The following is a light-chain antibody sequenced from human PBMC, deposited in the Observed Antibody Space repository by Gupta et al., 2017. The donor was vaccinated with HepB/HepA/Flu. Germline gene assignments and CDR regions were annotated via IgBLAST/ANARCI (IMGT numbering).Light chain of an antibody. Sequence: QSALPQPPSVSGSPGQSVTTPCTGTRGDVGSYNRVSWYQQPPGTAPKLMIYEVSNRPSGVPDRFSGSKSGNTASLTISGLQAEDEANYYCSSYSSSGTSVVFGGGTKLTVL. CDR1: RGDVGSYNR. CDR2: EVS. V-gene: IGLV2-18*02. CDR3: SSYSSSGTSVV. J-gene: IGLJ2*01.